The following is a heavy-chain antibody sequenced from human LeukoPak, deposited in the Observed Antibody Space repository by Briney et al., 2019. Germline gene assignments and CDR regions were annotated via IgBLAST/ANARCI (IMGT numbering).Heavy chain of an antibody. D-gene: IGHD3-3*01. Sequence: GGSLRLSYAASGFTFSSYWMSWVRQAPGKGREGVANIMQDGSEKYYVDSVKGRFTISRDNAKNSLYLQMNSLRAEDTAVYYCAREYYDFWSGNSDYFDYWGQGTLVTVSS. CDR2: IMQDGSEK. CDR3: AREYYDFWSGNSDYFDY. J-gene: IGHJ4*02. CDR1: GFTFSSYW. V-gene: IGHV3-7*01.